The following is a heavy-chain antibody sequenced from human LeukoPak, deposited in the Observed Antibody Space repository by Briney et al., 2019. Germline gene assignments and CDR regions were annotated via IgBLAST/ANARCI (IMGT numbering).Heavy chain of an antibody. CDR2: IHYGGNT. CDR3: AREAGDAFDI. J-gene: IGHJ3*02. CDR1: GGSISSSSYY. V-gene: IGHV4-39*07. Sequence: SETLSLTCTVSGGSISSSSYYWGWIRQPPGKGLEWIGYIHYGGNTYYNSSLKSRVTISLDKSKNQFSLKLSSVTAADTAVYYCAREAGDAFDIWGQGTMVTVSS.